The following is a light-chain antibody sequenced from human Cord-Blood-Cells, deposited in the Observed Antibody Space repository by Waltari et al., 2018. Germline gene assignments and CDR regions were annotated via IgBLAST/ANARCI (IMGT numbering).Light chain of an antibody. J-gene: IGKJ3*01. Sequence: SVGDRVTITCRASQSISSYLNWYQQKPGKAPKLLIYAASSLQSGVPSRFSGSGSGTDFTLTISSLQPEDFATYYCQQSYSTPLFTFGPGTKVDIK. CDR2: AAS. CDR1: QSISSY. CDR3: QQSYSTPLFT. V-gene: IGKV1-39*01.